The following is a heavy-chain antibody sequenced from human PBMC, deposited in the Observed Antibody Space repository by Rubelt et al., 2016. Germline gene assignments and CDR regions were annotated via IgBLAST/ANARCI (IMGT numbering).Heavy chain of an antibody. V-gene: IGHV4-39*01. CDR1: GGSISSRNYY. CDR2: TSYSGST. Sequence: QLQLQESGPGLVKPSETLSLTCTVSGGSISSRNYYWGWIRQPPGKRLEWIGTTSYSGSTNYNPSLQCRVTIFVDTSKNQFSLKLSSVTAADTAVYYCAKRFTAAGPGLYYFDYWGRGTLVTVSS. CDR3: AKRFTAAGPGLYYFDY. D-gene: IGHD1-14*01. J-gene: IGHJ4*02.